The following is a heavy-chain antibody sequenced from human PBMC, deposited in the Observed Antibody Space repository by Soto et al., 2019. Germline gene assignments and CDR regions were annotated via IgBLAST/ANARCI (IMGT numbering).Heavy chain of an antibody. CDR1: GGSIFSDD. J-gene: IGHJ5*02. CDR3: VASLAASGLNWLDP. Sequence: LSLTCTVSGGSIFSDDWTWIRQPPGKGLEWIGYISRGGSSRYAPSLKGRVTFSTDTSKNQVSLKLTYVTVADTAVYYCVASLAASGLNWLDPWGRGTLVTVSS. D-gene: IGHD6-13*01. CDR2: ISRGGSS. V-gene: IGHV4-59*01.